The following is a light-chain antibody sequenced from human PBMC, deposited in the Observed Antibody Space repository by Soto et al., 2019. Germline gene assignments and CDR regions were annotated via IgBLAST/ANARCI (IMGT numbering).Light chain of an antibody. CDR1: SSNIGAGYD. Sequence: QSVVTQPPSVSGAPGQRVTISCTGSSSNIGAGYDVHWYQQLPGTAPKLLIYGNSNRPSGVPDRFSGSKSGTSASLAITGLQAEDEADYYCQSYDSSLSALYVFGPGTKLTV. CDR2: GNS. CDR3: QSYDSSLSALYV. J-gene: IGLJ1*01. V-gene: IGLV1-40*01.